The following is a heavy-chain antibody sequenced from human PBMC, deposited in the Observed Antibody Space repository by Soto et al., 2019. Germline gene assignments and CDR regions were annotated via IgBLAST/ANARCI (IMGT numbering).Heavy chain of an antibody. J-gene: IGHJ4*02. D-gene: IGHD2-2*01. CDR2: INPNSGGT. V-gene: IGHV1-2*02. CDR1: GDTSTGCY. CDR3: ASLYQVRTY. Sequence: ASVKGSWTASGDTSTGCYMHWVRQSPGQGLEWMGWINPNSGGTKYAQKFQGRVTMTRDTSISTAYMELSRLRSDDTHVYYCASLYQVRTYWGQGTLVTVPS.